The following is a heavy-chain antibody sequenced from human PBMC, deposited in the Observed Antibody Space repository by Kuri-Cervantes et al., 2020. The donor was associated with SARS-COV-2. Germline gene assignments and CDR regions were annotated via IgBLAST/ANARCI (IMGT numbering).Heavy chain of an antibody. D-gene: IGHD3-3*01. Sequence: ASVKVSCKASGGTFSSYAISWVRQAPGQGLEWMGWISAYNGNTNYAQKLQGRVTMTTDTSTSTAYMELRSLRSDDTAVYYCARAITIFGVVTADYYYYMDVWGKGTTVTVSS. J-gene: IGHJ6*03. CDR3: ARAITIFGVVTADYYYYMDV. CDR1: GGTFSSYA. CDR2: ISAYNGNT. V-gene: IGHV1-18*01.